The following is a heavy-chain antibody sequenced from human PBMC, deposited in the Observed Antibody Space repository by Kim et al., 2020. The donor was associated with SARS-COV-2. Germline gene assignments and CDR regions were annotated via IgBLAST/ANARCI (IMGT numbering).Heavy chain of an antibody. Sequence: GGSLRLSCAASGFIFSSYWMHWVRQAPGKGLVWVSRINSDGSSTSYADSVKGRFTISRDNAKNTLYLQMNSLRAEDTAVYYCARVGDYGDYAPGYYYYGMDVWGQGTTVTVSS. J-gene: IGHJ6*02. CDR3: ARVGDYGDYAPGYYYYGMDV. CDR2: INSDGSST. V-gene: IGHV3-74*01. CDR1: GFIFSSYW. D-gene: IGHD4-17*01.